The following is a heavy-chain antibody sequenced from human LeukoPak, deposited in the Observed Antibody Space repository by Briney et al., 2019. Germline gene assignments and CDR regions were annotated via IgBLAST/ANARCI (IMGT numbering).Heavy chain of an antibody. CDR3: ARDPGDGDDY. D-gene: IGHD3-16*01. CDR2: IYTSGST. CDR1: GGSISSGSYY. V-gene: IGHV4-61*02. J-gene: IGHJ4*02. Sequence: SETLSLTCTVSGGSISSGSYYWSWIRQPAGKGLEWIGRIYTSGSTNYNPSLKSRVTISVDTSKNQFSLKLSSVTAADTAVYYCARDPGDGDDYWGQGTLVTVSS.